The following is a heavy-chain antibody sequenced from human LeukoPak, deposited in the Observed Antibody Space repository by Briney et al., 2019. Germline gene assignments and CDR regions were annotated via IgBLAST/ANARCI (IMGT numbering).Heavy chain of an antibody. J-gene: IGHJ4*02. V-gene: IGHV3-21*01. CDR1: GFTFSSYS. CDR2: ISSSSSYI. D-gene: IGHD6-19*01. Sequence: GGSLRLSCAASGFTFSSYSMNWVRQAPGKGLEWVSSISSSSSYIYYADSVKGRFTISRDNAKNSLYLQMNSLRAEDTAVYYCARDRPGYSSGWYLRGFDYWGQGTLVTVSS. CDR3: ARDRPGYSSGWYLRGFDY.